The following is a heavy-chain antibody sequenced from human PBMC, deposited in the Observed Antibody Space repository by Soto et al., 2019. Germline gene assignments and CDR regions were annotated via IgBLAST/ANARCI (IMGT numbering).Heavy chain of an antibody. D-gene: IGHD3-10*01. CDR3: ARGYYYYGSGSYYNGVYGMDV. Sequence: PGGSLRLSCAASGFTFSSYGMHWVRQAPGKGLEWVAVIWYDGSNKYYADSVKGRFTISRDNSKNTLYLQMNSLRAEDTAVYYCARGYYYYGSGSYYNGVYGMDVWGQGTTVTVSS. CDR2: IWYDGSNK. J-gene: IGHJ6*02. CDR1: GFTFSSYG. V-gene: IGHV3-33*01.